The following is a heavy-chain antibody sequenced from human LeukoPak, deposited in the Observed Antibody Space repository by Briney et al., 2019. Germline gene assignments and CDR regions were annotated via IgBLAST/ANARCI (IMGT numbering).Heavy chain of an antibody. CDR1: GGSFSGYY. J-gene: IGHJ6*03. Sequence: PSETLSLTCAVYGGSFSGYYWSWIRQPPGKGLEWNGEINHSGSTNYNPSLKSRVTISVDTSKNQFSLKLSSVTAADTAVYYCARELKYYDILTGPNYYMDVWGKGTTVTVSS. D-gene: IGHD3-9*01. V-gene: IGHV4-34*01. CDR2: INHSGST. CDR3: ARELKYYDILTGPNYYMDV.